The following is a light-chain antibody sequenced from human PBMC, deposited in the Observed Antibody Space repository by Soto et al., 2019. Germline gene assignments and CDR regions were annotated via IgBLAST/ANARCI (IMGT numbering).Light chain of an antibody. CDR1: SSDVGGYNY. CDR3: SSYTTAYTQV. V-gene: IGLV2-14*01. CDR2: EVT. Sequence: QAVVTQPPSASGSPGQSVTISCTGTSSDVGGYNYVSWYQQHPGKAPKLMIYEVTTRPSGVSDRFSGSKSGNTASLTISRLQAEDEAHYYCSSYTTAYTQVFGGGTKLTVL. J-gene: IGLJ3*02.